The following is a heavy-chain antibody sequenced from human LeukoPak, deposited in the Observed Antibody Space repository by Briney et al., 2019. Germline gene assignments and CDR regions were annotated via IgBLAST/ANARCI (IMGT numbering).Heavy chain of an antibody. V-gene: IGHV4-59*01. CDR1: GGSISSYH. J-gene: IGHJ5*02. D-gene: IGHD6-13*01. CDR2: IYYSGST. CDR3: ARGAAGTGWFDP. Sequence: SETLSLTCTVSGGSISSYHWSWIRQPPGKGLEWIGYIYYSGSTNYNPSLKSRVTISVDTSKNQFSLKLSSVTAADTAVYYCARGAAGTGWFDPWGQGTLVTVSS.